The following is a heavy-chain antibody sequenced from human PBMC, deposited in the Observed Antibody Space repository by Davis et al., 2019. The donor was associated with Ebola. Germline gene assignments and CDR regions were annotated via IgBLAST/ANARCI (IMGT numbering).Heavy chain of an antibody. CDR2: VYYIGST. D-gene: IGHD2-15*01. V-gene: IGHV4-59*12. Sequence: MPSETLSLTCTVSGGSISSYYWSWIRQPPGKGLEWIGYVYYIGSTNYNPSLKSRVTISVDTSKNQFSLKLSSVTAADTAVYYCARVCRSEGVVVAARGYYYYGMDVWGKGTTVTVSS. CDR1: GGSISSYY. J-gene: IGHJ6*04. CDR3: ARVCRSEGVVVAARGYYYYGMDV.